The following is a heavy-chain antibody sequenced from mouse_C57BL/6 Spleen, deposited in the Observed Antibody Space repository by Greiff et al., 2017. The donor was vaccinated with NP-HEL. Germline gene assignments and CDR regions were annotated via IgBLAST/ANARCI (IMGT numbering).Heavy chain of an antibody. CDR2: ISSGGSYT. CDR3: ARTSQLYFAY. D-gene: IGHD2-14*01. CDR1: GFTFSSYA. V-gene: IGHV5-6*01. Sequence: EVQVVESGGDLVKPGGSLKLSCAASGFTFSSYAMSWVRQTPDKRLEWVATISSGGSYTYYPDSVKGRFTISRDNAKNTLYLQMSSLKSEDTARYYCARTSQLYFAYWGQGTTLTVSS. J-gene: IGHJ2*01.